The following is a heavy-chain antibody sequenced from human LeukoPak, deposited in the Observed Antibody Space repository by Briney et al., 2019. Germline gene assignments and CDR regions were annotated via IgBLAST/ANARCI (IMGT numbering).Heavy chain of an antibody. CDR3: VRDRDATPDDVRDY. CDR1: GYTFITSG. D-gene: IGHD2-21*02. V-gene: IGHV1-18*01. CDR2: ISPFNGKT. J-gene: IGHJ4*02. Sequence: ASVKVSCKASGYTFITSGITWVRQAPGHGLKWMGWISPFNGKTRFAEEFQVRLTMTTDTPTRTAYMVLRSLRSDDTAVYYCVRDRDATPDDVRDYWGQGTLVTVSS.